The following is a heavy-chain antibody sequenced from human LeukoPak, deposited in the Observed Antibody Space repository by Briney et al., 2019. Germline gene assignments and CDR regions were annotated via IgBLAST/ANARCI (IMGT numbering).Heavy chain of an antibody. V-gene: IGHV3-33*01. Sequence: GRSLRLSCAASEFALSDYGMHWVRQAPGKGLEWVAVIWYDGSDKYYADSVKGRFTISRDNSKNTLYLQMNSLRAEDTAVYYCARVGMYVEDQYSSGWGPFDYWGQGTLVTVSS. CDR3: ARVGMYVEDQYSSGWGPFDY. D-gene: IGHD6-19*01. CDR2: IWYDGSDK. CDR1: EFALSDYG. J-gene: IGHJ4*02.